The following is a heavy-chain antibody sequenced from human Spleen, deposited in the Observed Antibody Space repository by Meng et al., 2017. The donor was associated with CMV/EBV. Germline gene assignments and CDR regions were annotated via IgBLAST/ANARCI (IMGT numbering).Heavy chain of an antibody. J-gene: IGHJ4*02. CDR2: INPSGGST. Sequence: QLVQVVDDVKKPGASVKVSCKAAGYTFTSYYMHWVRQAPGQGLEWMGIINPSGGSTSYAQKFQGRVTMTRDTSTSTAYMELSSLRSEDTAVYYCARAYYDSSGYYYNYFDYWGQGTLVTVSS. CDR1: GYTFTSYY. V-gene: IGHV1-46*01. D-gene: IGHD3-22*01. CDR3: ARAYYDSSGYYYNYFDY.